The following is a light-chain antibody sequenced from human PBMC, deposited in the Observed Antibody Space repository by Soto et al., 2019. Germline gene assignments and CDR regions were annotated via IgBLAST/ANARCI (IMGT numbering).Light chain of an antibody. J-gene: IGKJ3*01. Sequence: EIVLTQSPGTLSLSPGERATLSCRASQSISSNYLAWYQQKPGQAPRLLIYGASSRASGIPDRFSGSGSGTDFTLTISRLEPEDFVGYYCQQYETSPFTFGPGTKVDIK. CDR3: QQYETSPFT. V-gene: IGKV3-20*01. CDR2: GAS. CDR1: QSISSNY.